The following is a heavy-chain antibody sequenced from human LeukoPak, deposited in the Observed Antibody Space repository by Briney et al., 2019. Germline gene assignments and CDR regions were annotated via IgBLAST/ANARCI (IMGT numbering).Heavy chain of an antibody. V-gene: IGHV1-18*01. Sequence: ASVKVSCTAAGYAFTNYATSWVRQAPGQGLGWMGWSSVYNGNTNYAQKLQGRVTMTGDTSTTIAYMELRSLRSDDTAVYYCARGYCCSATCQHFDYWGQGALVTVSS. CDR1: GYAFTNYA. D-gene: IGHD2-2*01. CDR3: ARGYCCSATCQHFDY. J-gene: IGHJ4*02. CDR2: SSVYNGNT.